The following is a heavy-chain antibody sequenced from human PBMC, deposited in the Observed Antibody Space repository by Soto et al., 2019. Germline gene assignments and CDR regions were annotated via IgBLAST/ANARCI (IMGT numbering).Heavy chain of an antibody. D-gene: IGHD1-26*01. Sequence: GVSLRLSCAASGFTFSSYAMSWVRQAPGKGLEWVSAISGSGGSTYYADSVKGRFTISRDNSKNTLYLQMNSLRAEDTAVYYCAKEGPCERELPYYFDCWGQGTLFTVSS. CDR2: ISGSGGST. CDR1: GFTFSSYA. J-gene: IGHJ4*02. CDR3: AKEGPCERELPYYFDC. V-gene: IGHV3-23*01.